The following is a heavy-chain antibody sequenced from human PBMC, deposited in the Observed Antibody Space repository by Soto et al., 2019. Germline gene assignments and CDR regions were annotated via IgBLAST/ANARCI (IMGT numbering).Heavy chain of an antibody. V-gene: IGHV2-5*04. CDR2: IYWNDDK. CDR3: VRMNVNSYQVYCAMDV. J-gene: IGHJ6*02. CDR1: GFSLSTSGVG. Sequence: SGPTLVKPTQTLTLTCTFSGFSLSTSGVGVGCIRQPPGKALEWLALIYWNDDKRYSPSLKSRLTITKDTSKNQVVLTMTNMDPVDAATYYGVRMNVNSYQVYCAMDVWGQGTTVTVSS. D-gene: IGHD1-1*01.